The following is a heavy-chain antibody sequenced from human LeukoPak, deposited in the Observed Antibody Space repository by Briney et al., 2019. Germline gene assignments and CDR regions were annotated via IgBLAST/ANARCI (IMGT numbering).Heavy chain of an antibody. CDR1: GFTFSSYA. CDR2: ISYDGSNK. D-gene: IGHD3-9*01. CDR3: ARGPNLRYFNWFDP. J-gene: IGHJ5*02. Sequence: GGSLRLSCAASGFTFSSYAMHWVRQAPGKGLEWVAVISYDGSNKYYADSVKGRFTISRDNSKNTLYLQMNSLRAEDTAVYYCARGPNLRYFNWFDPWGQGTLVTVSS. V-gene: IGHV3-30*04.